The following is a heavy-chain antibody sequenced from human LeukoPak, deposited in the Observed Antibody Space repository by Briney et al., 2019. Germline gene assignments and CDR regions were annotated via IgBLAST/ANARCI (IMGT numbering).Heavy chain of an antibody. CDR3: ARSLFRGTAFDY. CDR1: GGSISSTHYY. D-gene: IGHD1-26*01. CDR2: LYYSGST. V-gene: IGHV4-39*07. Sequence: KTSETLSLTCTVSGGSISSTHYYWGWIRQPPGKGLEWIGSLYYSGSTYYNPSLKSRVTISVDTSKNKFSLNLNSVTAADTAVYYCARSLFRGTAFDYWGQGTLVTVSS. J-gene: IGHJ4*02.